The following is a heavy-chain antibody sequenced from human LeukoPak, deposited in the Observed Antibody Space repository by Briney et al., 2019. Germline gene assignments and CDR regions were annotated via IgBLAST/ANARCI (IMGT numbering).Heavy chain of an antibody. D-gene: IGHD2-2*01. J-gene: IGHJ4*02. Sequence: GGSLRLSCAASGFTFSSYGMHWVRQAPGKGLEWVAFIRYDGSNKYYADSVKGRFTISRDNSKNTLHLQMNSLRAEDTAVYYCAKDRAEKYQLLEFFDYWGQGTLVTVSS. CDR2: IRYDGSNK. CDR3: AKDRAEKYQLLEFFDY. V-gene: IGHV3-30*02. CDR1: GFTFSSYG.